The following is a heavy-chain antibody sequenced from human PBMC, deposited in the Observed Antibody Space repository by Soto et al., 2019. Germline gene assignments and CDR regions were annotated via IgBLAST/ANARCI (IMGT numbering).Heavy chain of an antibody. CDR1: GFTFSDYY. Sequence: GGSLRLSCAASGFTFSDYYMSWIRQAPGKGLEWVSYISSSSSYTNYADSVKGRFTISRDNAKNSLYLQMNSLGAEDTAVYYCARVVHYYGSGSYYGPYFDYWGQGT. CDR3: ARVVHYYGSGSYYGPYFDY. D-gene: IGHD3-10*01. CDR2: ISSSSSYT. V-gene: IGHV3-11*05. J-gene: IGHJ4*02.